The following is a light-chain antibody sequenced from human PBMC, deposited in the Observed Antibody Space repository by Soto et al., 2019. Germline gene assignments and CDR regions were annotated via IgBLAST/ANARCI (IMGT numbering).Light chain of an antibody. CDR3: QQYNNWPEYT. CDR1: QSVGNS. CDR2: GAS. V-gene: IGKV3-15*01. Sequence: EIVITQSPVTLSVSPGEGVTLSCRARQSVGNSLAWYQQKPGQAPRLLIFGASTRVTGIPARFSGSGSGTEFTLTITSLQSEDIAVYYCQQYNNWPEYTFGQGTKVDIK. J-gene: IGKJ2*01.